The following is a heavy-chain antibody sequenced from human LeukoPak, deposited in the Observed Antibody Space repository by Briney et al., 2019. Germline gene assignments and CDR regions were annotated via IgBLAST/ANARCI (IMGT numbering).Heavy chain of an antibody. CDR3: ARPYGSGIINWFDP. J-gene: IGHJ5*02. CDR2: INSDGSST. CDR1: GFTFSSYW. D-gene: IGHD3-10*01. Sequence: GGSLRLSCAASGFTFSSYWMHWVRQAPGKGLVWVSRINSDGSSTSYADSVKGRFTISRDNAKNTLYLQMNSLRAEGTAVYYCARPYGSGIINWFDPWGQGTLVTVSS. V-gene: IGHV3-74*01.